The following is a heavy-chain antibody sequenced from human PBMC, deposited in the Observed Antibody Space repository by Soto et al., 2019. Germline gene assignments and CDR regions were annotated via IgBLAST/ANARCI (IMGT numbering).Heavy chain of an antibody. CDR1: GYTFSNYG. V-gene: IGHV1-18*01. D-gene: IGHD2-15*01. J-gene: IGHJ5*02. CDR2: ISAYNGAT. Sequence: QVHLVQSVAEVKKPGASVKVSCKASGYTFSNYGITWVRQAPGQGLEWMGWISAYNGATSYAQKLQGRVTMTTDTSTTTAYMELRSLTSDDTALYFCARGVAVIAATPPQENNWFDPWGQGTLVTVSS. CDR3: ARGVAVIAATPPQENNWFDP.